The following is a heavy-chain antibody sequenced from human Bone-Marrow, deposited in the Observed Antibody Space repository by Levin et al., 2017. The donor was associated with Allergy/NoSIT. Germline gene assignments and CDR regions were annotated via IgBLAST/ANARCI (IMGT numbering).Heavy chain of an antibody. V-gene: IGHV3-30*03. D-gene: IGHD3-9*01. Sequence: LSLTCAASGFDFSSHGMHWVRQAPGKGLEWVAIISEDGTTKYYADSVKGRFTISRDNSKNTVYLQIHSVTSEDTAVFYCARDRATLTSWFFYGMDVWGQGTTVSVYS. J-gene: IGHJ6*02. CDR3: ARDRATLTSWFFYGMDV. CDR2: ISEDGTTK. CDR1: GFDFSSHG.